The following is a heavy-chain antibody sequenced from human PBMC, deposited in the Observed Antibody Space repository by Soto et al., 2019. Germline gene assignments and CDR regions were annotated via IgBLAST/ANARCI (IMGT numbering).Heavy chain of an antibody. CDR1: NDSVLTSIYY. CDR3: ARNWNLALVPAAYFDS. J-gene: IGHJ4*02. Sequence: QLQLQESGPGLVKPSETLSLTCSVSNDSVLTSIYYWAWIRQPPGKGLEWIGTVYYTGTTYYNPSLQSRVTISIDTSKNQFSLNLNSVTAADTAVYYCARNWNLALVPAAYFDSWGQGTLVTVSS. V-gene: IGHV4-39*01. D-gene: IGHD2-2*01. CDR2: VYYTGTT.